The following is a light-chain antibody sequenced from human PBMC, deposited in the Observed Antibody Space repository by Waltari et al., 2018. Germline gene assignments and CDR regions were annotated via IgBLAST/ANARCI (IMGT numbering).Light chain of an antibody. V-gene: IGLV2-23*02. CDR1: SSDVGGYNY. J-gene: IGLJ2*01. CDR2: DVS. Sequence: QSALTQPASVSGSPGQSITISCTGTSSDVGGYNYVSWYQQYPGKAPNLMIYDVSKRPSGFSNRFSDSKSGNTASLTISGLQAEDKADYYCCSYAGSRIHVLFGGGTKLTVL. CDR3: CSYAGSRIHVL.